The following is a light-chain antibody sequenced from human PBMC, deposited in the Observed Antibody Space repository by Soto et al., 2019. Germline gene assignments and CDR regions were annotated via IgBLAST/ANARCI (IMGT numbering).Light chain of an antibody. CDR3: SSYTTSSTV. CDR2: EVT. CDR1: SSDVADYKD. Sequence: QSVLTQPASVSGSPGQSITISCTATSSDVADYKDVSWYQQHPGNAPKLMIYEVTYRPSGVSYRFSGSKSGNTASLTISGVQAEDEAEYYCSSYTTSSTVFGTGTKLTVL. V-gene: IGLV2-14*01. J-gene: IGLJ1*01.